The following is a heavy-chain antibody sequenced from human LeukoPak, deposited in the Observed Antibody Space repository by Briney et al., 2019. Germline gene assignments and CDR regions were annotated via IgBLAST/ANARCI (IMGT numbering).Heavy chain of an antibody. Sequence: GGSLRFSCAASGFTFSSYGMHWVRQAPGKGLECMAVISYDGSNKYYADSVKGRFTISRDNSKNTLYLQMNSLRAEDTAVYYCAKAYYYDSSGYPDYWGQGTLVTVSS. J-gene: IGHJ4*02. CDR2: ISYDGSNK. D-gene: IGHD3-22*01. V-gene: IGHV3-30*18. CDR3: AKAYYYDSSGYPDY. CDR1: GFTFSSYG.